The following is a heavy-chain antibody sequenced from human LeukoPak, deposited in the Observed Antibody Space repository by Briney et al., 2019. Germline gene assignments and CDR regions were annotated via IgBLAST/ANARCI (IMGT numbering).Heavy chain of an antibody. J-gene: IGHJ6*02. CDR2: ISGSGGST. Sequence: GRSLRLSCAASGFTFNSYAMSWVRLAPGKGLEWVSAISGSGGSTYYAESVKGRFTISRDNSMNRLYLQVNSLRVEDTAVYFCARGDQWRAGGPTTQGFYYYGMDVWGPGTTV. V-gene: IGHV3-23*01. CDR1: GFTFNSYA. CDR3: ARGDQWRAGGPTTQGFYYYGMDV. D-gene: IGHD6-19*01.